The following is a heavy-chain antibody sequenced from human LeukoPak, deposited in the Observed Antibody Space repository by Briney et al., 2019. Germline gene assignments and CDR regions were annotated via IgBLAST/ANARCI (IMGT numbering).Heavy chain of an antibody. V-gene: IGHV4-4*07. CDR2: IYTSGST. Sequence: PSETLSLTCTVSGGSISSYYWSWIRQPAGKGLEWIGRIYTSGSTNYNPPLKSRVTMSVDAPKNQFSLKLSSVTAADTAVYYCARDQEEEAHDYWGQGTLVTVSS. CDR3: ARDQEEEAHDY. CDR1: GGSISSYY. J-gene: IGHJ4*02.